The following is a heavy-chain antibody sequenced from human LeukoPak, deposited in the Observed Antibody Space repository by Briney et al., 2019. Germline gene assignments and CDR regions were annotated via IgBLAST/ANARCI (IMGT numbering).Heavy chain of an antibody. D-gene: IGHD5-12*01. V-gene: IGHV5-10-1*01. CDR2: IDPSDSYT. J-gene: IGHJ5*02. Sequence: GESLKISCKGSGYSFTNYRINWVRQMPGKGLEWMGTIDPSDSYTNYSPSFQGHVTISADKSISTAYLQWSRLKASDTAMYSCEKANGATIWFDPRGQGTLVTVSS. CDR1: GYSFTNYR. CDR3: EKANGATIWFDP.